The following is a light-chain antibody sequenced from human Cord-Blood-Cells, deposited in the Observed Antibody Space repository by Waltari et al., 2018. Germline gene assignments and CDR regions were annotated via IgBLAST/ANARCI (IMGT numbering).Light chain of an antibody. CDR3: QQYGSSPVT. CDR1: QSVSSSY. Sequence: DIVLTQSPGTLSLSPGERATLPCRASQSVSSSYLAWYQQKPGQAPRLLIYGASSRATGIPDRFSGSGSGTEFTLTISRLEPEDFAVYYCQQYGSSPVTFGPGTKVDIK. CDR2: GAS. V-gene: IGKV3-20*01. J-gene: IGKJ3*01.